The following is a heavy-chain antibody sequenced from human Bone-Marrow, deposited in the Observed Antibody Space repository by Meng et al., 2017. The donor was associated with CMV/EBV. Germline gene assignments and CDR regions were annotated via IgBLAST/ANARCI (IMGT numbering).Heavy chain of an antibody. CDR2: IKQDGSEK. CDR1: GFTFSSYW. J-gene: IGHJ3*02. D-gene: IGHD6-6*01. V-gene: IGHV3-7*03. Sequence: GGSLRLSCAASGFTFSSYWMSWVRQAPGKGLEWVANIKQDGSEKYYVDSVKGRFTISRDNAKNTLYLQMNSLRAEDTAVYYCAKGVEYSSSSGAFDIWGQGTMVTVSS. CDR3: AKGVEYSSSSGAFDI.